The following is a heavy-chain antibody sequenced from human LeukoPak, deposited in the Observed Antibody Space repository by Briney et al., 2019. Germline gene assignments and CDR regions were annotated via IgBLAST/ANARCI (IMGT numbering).Heavy chain of an antibody. V-gene: IGHV4-59*01. Sequence: PSETLSLTCNVSGGSISSYYWSWIRQPPGKGLEWIGYIYYSGSTNYNPSLKSRVTTSVDTSKNQFSLKLSSVTAADTAVYYCARVRPYYFDYWGQGTLVTVSS. J-gene: IGHJ4*02. CDR1: GGSISSYY. CDR3: ARVRPYYFDY. CDR2: IYYSGST.